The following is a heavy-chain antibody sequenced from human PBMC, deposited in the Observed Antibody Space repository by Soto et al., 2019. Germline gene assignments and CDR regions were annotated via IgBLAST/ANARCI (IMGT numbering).Heavy chain of an antibody. D-gene: IGHD3-16*02. J-gene: IGHJ3*02. CDR2: IYSGGSS. Sequence: EVQLVESGGGLIQPGGSLRLSCAASGFTVSSNYMSWVRQTPGKGLEWVSIIYSGGSSYYADSVKGRFTISRDNSKNTLYLQMNSLRAEDTAMYYCASCSMITFGGVIVDDAFDMWGLGTMVSVSS. V-gene: IGHV3-53*01. CDR3: ASCSMITFGGVIVDDAFDM. CDR1: GFTVSSNY.